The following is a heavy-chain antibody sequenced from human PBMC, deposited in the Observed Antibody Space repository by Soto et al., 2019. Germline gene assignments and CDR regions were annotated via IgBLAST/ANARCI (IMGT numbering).Heavy chain of an antibody. CDR1: GFTCSNYD. CDR2: ILVGGST. Sequence: EVQMLESGGGLVQPGGSLRLSCAASGFTCSNYDMSWVRQAPGKGLEWVSTILVGGSTHYPDSVRGRFIISRDNSKNTVFLQMNSLTAGDTAVYYCAKATATGGGAFDICGQGTLVTVSS. D-gene: IGHD2-8*02. CDR3: AKATATGGGAFDI. V-gene: IGHV3-23*01. J-gene: IGHJ3*02.